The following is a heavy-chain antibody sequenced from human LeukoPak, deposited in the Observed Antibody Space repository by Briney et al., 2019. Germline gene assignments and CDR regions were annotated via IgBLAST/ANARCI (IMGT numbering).Heavy chain of an antibody. CDR2: VYNSGT. Sequence: SETLSLTCTVSGGSIRKFYWRWSRQTPGKGLEWIGYVYNSGTNYNPSPKSRVTISMDTSKNQFSLNLDSVTAADTAVYYCARDYGGKFDCWGQGTLVTVSS. J-gene: IGHJ4*02. CDR1: GGSIRKFY. CDR3: ARDYGGKFDC. D-gene: IGHD4-23*01. V-gene: IGHV4-59*01.